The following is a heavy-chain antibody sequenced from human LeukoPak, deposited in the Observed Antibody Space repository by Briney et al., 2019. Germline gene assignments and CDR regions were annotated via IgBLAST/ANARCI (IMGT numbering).Heavy chain of an antibody. J-gene: IGHJ4*02. CDR3: TSQDGYNPSSGY. CDR2: ISYDGINK. CDR1: GFTFSSHA. V-gene: IGHV3-30-3*01. D-gene: IGHD5-24*01. Sequence: GKSLRLSCAASGFTFSSHAMQWVRQAPGKGLDWVAVISYDGINKYYADSVKGRFSISRDNSKNTLFLHMNSLRAEDTAVYYCTSQDGYNPSSGYWGQGTLVTGSS.